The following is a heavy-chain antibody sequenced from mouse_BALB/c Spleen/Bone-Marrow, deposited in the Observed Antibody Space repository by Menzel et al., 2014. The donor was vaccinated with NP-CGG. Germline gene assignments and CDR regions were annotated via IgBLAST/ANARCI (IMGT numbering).Heavy chain of an antibody. Sequence: QVHVKQSGAELVRPGSSVKISCKASGYTFTNFWMNWVKQRPGQGLEWIGQIHPGDGDTNNNGKFKGKATLTTDKSSSTAYMQPSSLSSEDSAVYFRARVYYGNLDYWGQGTTLTVSS. V-gene: IGHV1-80*01. D-gene: IGHD2-1*01. CDR1: GYTFTNFW. J-gene: IGHJ2*01. CDR2: IHPGDGDT. CDR3: ARVYYGNLDY.